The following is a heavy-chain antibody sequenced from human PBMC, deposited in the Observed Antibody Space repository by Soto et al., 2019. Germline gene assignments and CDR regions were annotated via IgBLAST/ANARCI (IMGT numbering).Heavy chain of an antibody. CDR1: GFTFSSYW. CDR3: ARDLYYYDSSAPNY. CDR2: IKQDGSEK. J-gene: IGHJ4*02. D-gene: IGHD3-22*01. Sequence: PGGSLRLSCAASGFTFSSYWMSWVRQAPGKGLEWVANIKQDGSEKYYVDSVKGRFTISRDNAKNSLYLQMNSLRAEGTAVYYCARDLYYYDSSAPNYWGQGTLVTVSS. V-gene: IGHV3-7*01.